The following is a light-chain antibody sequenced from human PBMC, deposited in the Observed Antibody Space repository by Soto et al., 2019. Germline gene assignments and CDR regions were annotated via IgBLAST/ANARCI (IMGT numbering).Light chain of an antibody. Sequence: EIVLTQSPGTLSLSPGERATLSCRASQSVTSNYLAWYQQKPGQAPRLLIYAASSRATGIPDRFSGSGSGTDFTLTISRLEAEDSAVYYCQQYGSSPLTFGGGTKVDI. CDR2: AAS. CDR1: QSVTSNY. J-gene: IGKJ4*01. V-gene: IGKV3-20*01. CDR3: QQYGSSPLT.